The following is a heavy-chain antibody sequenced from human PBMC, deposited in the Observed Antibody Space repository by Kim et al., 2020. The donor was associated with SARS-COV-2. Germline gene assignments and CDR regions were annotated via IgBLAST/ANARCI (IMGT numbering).Heavy chain of an antibody. CDR1: GFTFSSYA. CDR2: ISYDGSNK. D-gene: IGHD6-13*01. V-gene: IGHV3-30*04. Sequence: GGSLRLSCAASGFTFSSYAMHWVRQAPGKGLEWVAVISYDGSNKYYADSVKGGFTISRDTSKNTLYLQMNSLRAEDTAVYYCARRSGYSSSWDTYYYYGMAVWGKGTTATVP. CDR3: ARRSGYSSSWDTYYYYGMAV. J-gene: IGHJ6*04.